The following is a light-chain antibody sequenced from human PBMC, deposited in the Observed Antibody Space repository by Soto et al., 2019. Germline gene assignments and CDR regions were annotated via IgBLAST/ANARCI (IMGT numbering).Light chain of an antibody. V-gene: IGLV2-14*01. Sequence: QSALTQPASVSGSPGHSITISCTGTSSDVGGYNYVSWYQQHPGKAPKLMIYEVRNRPSGVSNRFSGSKSGNTASLTIYGLPAEDGADYYCSSYTSGSTPYVFGTGTKLTVL. CDR3: SSYTSGSTPYV. J-gene: IGLJ1*01. CDR1: SSDVGGYNY. CDR2: EVR.